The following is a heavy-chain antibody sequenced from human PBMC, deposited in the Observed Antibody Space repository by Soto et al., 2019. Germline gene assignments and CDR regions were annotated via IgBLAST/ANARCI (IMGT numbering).Heavy chain of an antibody. CDR1: GFTFSSYG. J-gene: IGHJ4*02. D-gene: IGHD6-19*01. Sequence: GGSLRLSCAASGFTFSSYGMHWVRQAPGKGLEWVAVIWYDGSNKYYADSVKGRFTISRDNSKNTLYLQMNSLRAEDTAVYYCARDGGLRSGCYFDYWGQGTLVTVSS. V-gene: IGHV3-33*01. CDR2: IWYDGSNK. CDR3: ARDGGLRSGCYFDY.